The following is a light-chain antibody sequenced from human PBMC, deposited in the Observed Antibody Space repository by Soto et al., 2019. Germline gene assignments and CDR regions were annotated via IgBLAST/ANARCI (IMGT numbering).Light chain of an antibody. CDR3: QSYGTSLSGLYV. CDR2: DSN. J-gene: IGLJ1*01. CDR1: SSNIGAGYD. V-gene: IGLV1-40*01. Sequence: QPVLTQPPSVSGAPGQRVTISCTGSSSNIGAGYDVHWYQQVPGTAPKFLISDSNNRASGVPDRFSVSKSGASASLAITGLRAEDEGDYFCQSYGTSLSGLYVFGTGTKLTVL.